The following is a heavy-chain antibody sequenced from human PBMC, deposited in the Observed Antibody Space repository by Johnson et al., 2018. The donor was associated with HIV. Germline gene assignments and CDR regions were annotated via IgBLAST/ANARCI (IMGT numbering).Heavy chain of an antibody. CDR3: ARVGIYYDSIEDAFDI. Sequence: VQLVESGGGLVQPGGSLRLSCAASGFSFNWSWMTWVRQAPGKGLEWVADIKQDGSEKYYVDSVKGRFTISRDNAKNSLYLQMNSLRAEDTAVYYCARVGIYYDSIEDAFDIWGQGTMVTVSS. CDR1: GFSFNWSW. D-gene: IGHD3-22*01. CDR2: IKQDGSEK. J-gene: IGHJ3*02. V-gene: IGHV3-7*01.